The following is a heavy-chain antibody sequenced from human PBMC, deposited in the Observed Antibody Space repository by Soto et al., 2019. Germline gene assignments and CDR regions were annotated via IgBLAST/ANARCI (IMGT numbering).Heavy chain of an antibody. Sequence: EVQLVQSGAEVKKPGESLKISCRGSGYSFNSYWIGWVRQMPGKGLEWMGIIFPSGSDTRYSPSFRGQVTISADRSINTAYLQWNSLKASDSAIYYCARRVGSSSRYFDNWGQGTLVTVSS. CDR2: IFPSGSDT. CDR3: ARRVGSSSRYFDN. V-gene: IGHV5-51*01. D-gene: IGHD6-19*01. CDR1: GYSFNSYW. J-gene: IGHJ4*03.